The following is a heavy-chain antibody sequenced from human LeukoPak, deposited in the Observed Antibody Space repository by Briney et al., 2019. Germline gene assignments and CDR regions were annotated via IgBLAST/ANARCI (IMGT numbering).Heavy chain of an antibody. V-gene: IGHV4-61*02. CDR1: GGSISSGSYY. J-gene: IGHJ5*02. CDR3: ARDCGQQLVDNWFDP. Sequence: PSETLSLTCTVSGGSISSGSYYWSWIRQPAGKGLEWIGRIYTSGSTNYNPSLKSRVTISVDTSKNQFSLKLSSVTAADTAVYYCARDCGQQLVDNWFDPWGQGTLVTVSS. D-gene: IGHD6-13*01. CDR2: IYTSGST.